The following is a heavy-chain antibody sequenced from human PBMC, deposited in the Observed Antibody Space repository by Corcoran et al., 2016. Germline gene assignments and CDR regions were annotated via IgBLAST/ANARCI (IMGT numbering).Heavy chain of an antibody. Sequence: QVQLVQSGAEVKKPGASVKVSCKASGYTFTSYGISWVRQAPGQGLEWMGWISAYNGNTNYAQKLQGRVTMTTDTSTSTAYMELRSLRSDDTAVYYCARVAGADDFWSGYYDYGMDVWGQGTTVTVSS. CDR3: ARVAGADDFWSGYYDYGMDV. CDR1: GYTFTSYG. J-gene: IGHJ6*02. CDR2: ISAYNGNT. V-gene: IGHV1-18*01. D-gene: IGHD3-3*01.